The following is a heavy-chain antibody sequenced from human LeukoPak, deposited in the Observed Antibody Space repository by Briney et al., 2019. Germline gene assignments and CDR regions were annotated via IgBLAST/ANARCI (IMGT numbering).Heavy chain of an antibody. V-gene: IGHV3-23*01. CDR3: ARRVAAHRAYSYYYYVDV. Sequence: PGGSLRLSCAASGFTFSSYAMSWVRQAPGKGLEWVSAISGSGGSTYYADSVKGRFTISRDNSKNTLYLQMNSLRAEDTAVYYCARRVAAHRAYSYYYYVDVWGKGTTVTVSS. CDR2: ISGSGGST. J-gene: IGHJ6*03. CDR1: GFTFSSYA. D-gene: IGHD6-6*01.